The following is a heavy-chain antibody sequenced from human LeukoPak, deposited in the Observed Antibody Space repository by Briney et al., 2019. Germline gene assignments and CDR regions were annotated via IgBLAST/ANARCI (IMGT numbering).Heavy chain of an antibody. V-gene: IGHV3-23*01. D-gene: IGHD4-17*01. J-gene: IGHJ4*02. CDR2: ITGSGDST. CDR3: AKSTFMTTVTTGSFDY. CDR1: GFTFSSCA. Sequence: GGSLRLSCAASGFTFSSCAMRWVRQAPGKGLEWVSAITGSGDSTYYADSVKGRFTISRDNSKNSLYLHMNSLRAEDTAVYYCAKSTFMTTVTTGSFDYWGQGALVTVSS.